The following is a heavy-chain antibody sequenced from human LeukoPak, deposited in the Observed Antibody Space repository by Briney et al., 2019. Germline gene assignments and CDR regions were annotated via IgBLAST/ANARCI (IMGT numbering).Heavy chain of an antibody. D-gene: IGHD1-26*01. Sequence: SETLSLTCAVYGGSFSGYYWSWIRQPPRKGLEWIGEINHSGSTNYNPSLKSRVTISVDTSKNQFSLKLSSVTAADTAVYYCASGSYYFDYWGQGTLVTVSS. J-gene: IGHJ4*02. CDR3: ASGSYYFDY. V-gene: IGHV4-34*01. CDR1: GGSFSGYY. CDR2: INHSGST.